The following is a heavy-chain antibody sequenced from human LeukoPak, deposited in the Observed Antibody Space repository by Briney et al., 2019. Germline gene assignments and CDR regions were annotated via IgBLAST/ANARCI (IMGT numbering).Heavy chain of an antibody. D-gene: IGHD2-15*01. CDR3: AKDGVGGPTPYYFDY. J-gene: IGHJ4*02. Sequence: GGSLRLSCAASGFTFDDHAMHWVRQAPGKGLEWVSLISWDGVKTYYADSVRGRFTISRDNTKNSLYLQMNNLRAEDTALYYCAKDGVGGPTPYYFDYWGQGTLVTVSS. CDR1: GFTFDDHA. V-gene: IGHV3-43D*03. CDR2: ISWDGVKT.